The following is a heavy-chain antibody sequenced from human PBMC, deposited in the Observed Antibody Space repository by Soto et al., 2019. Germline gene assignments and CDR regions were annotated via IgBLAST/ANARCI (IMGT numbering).Heavy chain of an antibody. CDR2: IIPIFGTA. Sequence: SVKVSCKASGGTFSSYAISWVRRAPGQGLEWMGGIIPIFGTANYAQKFQGRVTITADESTSTAYMELSSLRSEDTAVYYCARGFYYYGSGSYYLMDVWGQGTTVTVS. CDR1: GGTFSSYA. V-gene: IGHV1-69*13. CDR3: ARGFYYYGSGSYYLMDV. D-gene: IGHD3-10*01. J-gene: IGHJ6*02.